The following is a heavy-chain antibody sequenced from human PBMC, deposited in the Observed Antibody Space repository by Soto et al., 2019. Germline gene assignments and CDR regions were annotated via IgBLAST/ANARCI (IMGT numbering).Heavy chain of an antibody. CDR3: ARAQDYYDSSGFWNNWFDP. D-gene: IGHD3-22*01. J-gene: IGHJ5*02. CDR2: IYYSGST. Sequence: PSETLSLTCTVSGGSISSYYWGWIRQPPGKXLEWIGYIYYSGSTNYNPSLKSRVTISVDTSKNQFSLKLSSVTAADTAVYYCARAQDYYDSSGFWNNWFDPWGQGTLVTVSS. V-gene: IGHV4-59*01. CDR1: GGSISSYY.